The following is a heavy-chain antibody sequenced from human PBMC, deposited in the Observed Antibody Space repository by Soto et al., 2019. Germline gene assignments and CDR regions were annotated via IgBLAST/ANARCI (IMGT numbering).Heavy chain of an antibody. Sequence: QVQLVESGGGVVQPGRSLRLSCAASGFTFSTYGIHWVRQAPGKGLEWVAVIWHDGSNKYYADSVKGRFTISRDNSKSTLYLQMDSLRAEDTAVYYCARAVGPYDYWGQGTLVIVSS. J-gene: IGHJ4*02. CDR2: IWHDGSNK. V-gene: IGHV3-33*01. D-gene: IGHD1-26*01. CDR3: ARAVGPYDY. CDR1: GFTFSTYG.